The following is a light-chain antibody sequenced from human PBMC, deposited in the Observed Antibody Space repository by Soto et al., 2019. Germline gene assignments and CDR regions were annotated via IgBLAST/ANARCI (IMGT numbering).Light chain of an antibody. J-gene: IGLJ2*01. Sequence: QSALTQPASVSGSPGQSITISCTGTSSDVGGYNYVSWYQQHPGKAPKLMIYDVSNRPSGVSNRFSGSKSRNTASLTISGLQAEDEADYYCSSYPGSSTAVVFGGGTKLTVL. CDR2: DVS. V-gene: IGLV2-14*01. CDR3: SSYPGSSTAVV. CDR1: SSDVGGYNY.